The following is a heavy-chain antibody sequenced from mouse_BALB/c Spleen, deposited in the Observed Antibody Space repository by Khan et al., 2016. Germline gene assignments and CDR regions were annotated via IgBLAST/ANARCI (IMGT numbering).Heavy chain of an antibody. CDR1: GYTFTDYS. D-gene: IGHD1-1*01. Sequence: QIQLVQSGPELKKPGETVKISCKASGYTFTDYSMHWVKQAPGKGLKWMGWINTETGEPTYADDFKGRFAFSLETSASTAYLQINNLKNEDTATSFSARGFITTVVEAYWGQGTLVTVSA. V-gene: IGHV9-2-1*01. CDR2: INTETGEP. J-gene: IGHJ3*01. CDR3: ARGFITTVVEAY.